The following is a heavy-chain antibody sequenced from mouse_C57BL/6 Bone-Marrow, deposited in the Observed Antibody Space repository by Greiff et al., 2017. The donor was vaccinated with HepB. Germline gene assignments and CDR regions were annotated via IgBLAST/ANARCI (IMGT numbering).Heavy chain of an antibody. CDR1: GFTFTDYY. Sequence: EVKLVESGGSLVQPGGSLSLSCAASGFTFTDYYMSWVRQPPGKALEWLGFIRNKANGYTTEYSASVKGRFTISRDNSQSILYLQMNALRAEDSATYYCASLYGNYGAYWGQGTLVTVSA. CDR3: ASLYGNYGAY. J-gene: IGHJ3*01. CDR2: IRNKANGYTT. D-gene: IGHD2-1*01. V-gene: IGHV7-3*01.